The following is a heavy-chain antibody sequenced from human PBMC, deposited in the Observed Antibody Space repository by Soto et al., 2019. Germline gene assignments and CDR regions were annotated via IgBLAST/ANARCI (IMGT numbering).Heavy chain of an antibody. D-gene: IGHD1-26*01. V-gene: IGHV3-23*01. CDR1: GFSFGSYA. CDR2: ISGSDGKT. Sequence: GGSLRLSCAASGFSFGSYALSWVRQAPGKGLEWVSTISGSDGKTFYADSVKGRFSVSRDTSQSTLYLQMNSLRADDTAMYYCARWGYLDYWGQGTRVTVSS. J-gene: IGHJ4*02. CDR3: ARWGYLDY.